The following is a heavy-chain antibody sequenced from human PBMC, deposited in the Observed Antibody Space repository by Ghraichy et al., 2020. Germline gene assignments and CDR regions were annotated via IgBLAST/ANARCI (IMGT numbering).Heavy chain of an antibody. J-gene: IGHJ6*03. V-gene: IGHV3-53*01. CDR1: GFTVSSNY. CDR2: IYSGGST. D-gene: IGHD2-2*02. Sequence: GGSLRLSCAASGFTVSSNYMSWVRQAPGKGLEWVSVIYSGGSTYYADSVKGRFTISRDNSKNTLYLQMNSLRAEDTAVYYCARFYCSSTSCYTLSYMDVWGKGTTVTVSS. CDR3: ARFYCSSTSCYTLSYMDV.